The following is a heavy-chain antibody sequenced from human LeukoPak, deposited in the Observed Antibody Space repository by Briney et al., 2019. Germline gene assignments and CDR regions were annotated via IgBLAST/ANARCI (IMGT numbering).Heavy chain of an antibody. J-gene: IGHJ4*02. CDR2: IKRDGSEK. CDR1: GFTFSGYW. V-gene: IGHV3-7*01. D-gene: IGHD3-22*01. CDR3: AREYYDSSGYYFDY. Sequence: GGSLRLSCAASGFTFSGYWMSWVRQAPGKGLEWVANIKRDGSEKYYVDSVKGRFTISRDNAKNSLYLQMNSLRAEDTAVYYCAREYYDSSGYYFDYWGQGTLVTVSS.